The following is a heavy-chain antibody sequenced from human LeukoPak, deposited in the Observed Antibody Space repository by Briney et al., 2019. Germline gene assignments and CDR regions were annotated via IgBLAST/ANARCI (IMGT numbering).Heavy chain of an antibody. Sequence: GESLKISYKGSGYSFTSYWIAWVRQMPGKGLEWMGIIYPADSDTRHSPSFQGQVTISADKSITTAYLQWSSLKASDTAMYYCARHPTDFWTGYYLFDYWGQGTLVTVSS. CDR2: IYPADSDT. CDR3: ARHPTDFWTGYYLFDY. J-gene: IGHJ4*02. V-gene: IGHV5-51*01. CDR1: GYSFTSYW. D-gene: IGHD3/OR15-3a*01.